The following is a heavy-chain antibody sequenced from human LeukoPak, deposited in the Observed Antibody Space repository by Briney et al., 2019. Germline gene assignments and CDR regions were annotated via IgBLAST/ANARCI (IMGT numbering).Heavy chain of an antibody. CDR1: GFTFSSYS. CDR2: ISGSSSYI. D-gene: IGHD6-19*01. J-gene: IGHJ4*02. CDR3: ARDGSSGWYSDY. Sequence: GGSLRLSCAASGFTFSSYSMNWVRQAPGKGLEWVSCISGSSSYINYADSVKGRFTISRDNAKNSLYLQMNSVRTDDTALYYCARDGSSGWYSDYWGQGTLVTVSS. V-gene: IGHV3-21*04.